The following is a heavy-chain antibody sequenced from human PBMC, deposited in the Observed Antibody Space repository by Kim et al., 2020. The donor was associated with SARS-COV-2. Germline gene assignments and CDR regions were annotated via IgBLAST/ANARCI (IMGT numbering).Heavy chain of an antibody. V-gene: IGHV4-30-4*01. D-gene: IGHD6-19*01. J-gene: IGHJ5*02. Sequence: SETLSLTCTVSGGSISSGDYYWSWIRQPPGKGLEWIGYIYYSGSTYYNPSLKSRVTISVDTSKNQFSLKLSSVTAADTAVYYCARRQWLVPLRPWFDPWGQGTLVTVSS. CDR3: ARRQWLVPLRPWFDP. CDR2: IYYSGST. CDR1: GGSISSGDYY.